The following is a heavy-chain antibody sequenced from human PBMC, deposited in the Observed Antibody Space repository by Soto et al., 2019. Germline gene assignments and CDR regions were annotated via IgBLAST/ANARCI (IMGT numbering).Heavy chain of an antibody. CDR1: GFTFSSYA. Sequence: GGSLRLSCAASGFTFSSYAMSWVRQAPGKGLEWVSAISGSGGSTYYADSVKGRFTISRDNAKNSLYLQMNSLRAEDTAVYYCARDRAGYCSGGSCRINWFDPWGQGTLVTVS. CDR2: ISGSGGST. J-gene: IGHJ5*02. D-gene: IGHD2-15*01. CDR3: ARDRAGYCSGGSCRINWFDP. V-gene: IGHV3-23*01.